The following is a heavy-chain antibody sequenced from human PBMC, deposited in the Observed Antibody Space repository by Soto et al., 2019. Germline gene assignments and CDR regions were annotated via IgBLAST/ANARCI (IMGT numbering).Heavy chain of an antibody. J-gene: IGHJ4*02. CDR1: GGSISKNY. V-gene: IGHV4-59*01. D-gene: IGHD2-2*01. CDR2: IYYTGST. CDR3: ARYYCSSDTCYYFDY. Sequence: SETLSLTCTVSGGSISKNYWSWIRQTPGKGLEWIGYIYYTGSTNYNPSLKSRVSFSVDTSKNQFSLKLSSVTAADTAVYYCARYYCSSDTCYYFDYWGQGALVTVSS.